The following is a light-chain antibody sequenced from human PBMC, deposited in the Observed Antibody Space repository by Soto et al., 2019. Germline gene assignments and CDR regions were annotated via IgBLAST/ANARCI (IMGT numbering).Light chain of an antibody. CDR3: QQLWTYPLT. V-gene: IGKV1-9*01. CDR1: QDVSRS. J-gene: IGKJ4*01. Sequence: DTQLTQSPSFLSASVGDRVSITCRASQDVSRSVGWYQQKPGKAPKLLISAASTLHSGVPSRFSGSGSGTDFTLPISSLQPEDFATYYCQQLWTYPLTFGGGTKVEI. CDR2: AAS.